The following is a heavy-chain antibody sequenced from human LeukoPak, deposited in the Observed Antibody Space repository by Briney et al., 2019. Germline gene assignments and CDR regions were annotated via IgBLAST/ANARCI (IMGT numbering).Heavy chain of an antibody. V-gene: IGHV1-69*04. J-gene: IGHJ4*02. CDR3: ARGPYYGSGSSNFDY. D-gene: IGHD3-10*01. CDR1: GGTFSSYA. CDR2: IIPILGIA. Sequence: GASVKVSCKASGGTFSSYAISWVRQAPGQGLEWMGRIIPILGIANYAQKFRGRVTITADKSTSTAYMELSSLRSEDTAVYYCARGPYYGSGSSNFDYWGQGALVAVSS.